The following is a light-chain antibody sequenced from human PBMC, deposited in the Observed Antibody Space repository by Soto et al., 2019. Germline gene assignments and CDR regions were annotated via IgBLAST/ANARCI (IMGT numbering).Light chain of an antibody. CDR1: QSVSSH. J-gene: IGKJ1*01. CDR2: DAS. CDR3: GQRTTWPWT. Sequence: EIVLTQSPGTLSLSPGERATLSCRASQSVSSHLAWYQQKPGQAPRLLIYDASNRATGIPARFSGSGSGTDFTLTISSLEPEDFAVYQCGQRTTWPWTCGQGSKLEI. V-gene: IGKV3-11*01.